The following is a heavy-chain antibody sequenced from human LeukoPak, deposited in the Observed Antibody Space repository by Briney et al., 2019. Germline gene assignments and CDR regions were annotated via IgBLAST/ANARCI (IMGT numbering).Heavy chain of an antibody. CDR2: TYYRSKWHS. J-gene: IGHJ4*02. V-gene: IGHV6-1*01. CDR1: GDSVSSNSAA. D-gene: IGHD3-16*01. CDR3: ERLLGLVPDF. Sequence: SQTLSLTCAISGDSVSSNSAAWNWIRQSPSRGLEWLGRTYYRSKWHSYYAPSVKSRITINPDTSKNQFSLQLKSVTPEDTAGYYCERLLGLVPDFWGQGTLVTVSS.